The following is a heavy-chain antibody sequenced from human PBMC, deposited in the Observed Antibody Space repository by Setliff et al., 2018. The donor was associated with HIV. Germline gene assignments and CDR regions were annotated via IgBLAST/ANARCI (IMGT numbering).Heavy chain of an antibody. V-gene: IGHV4-39*01. CDR3: ARQGYNYDSSGYLIPAGYFQH. CDR1: GGSISSSSYY. Sequence: SETLSLTCTVFGGSISSSSYYWGWILQPPGKGLEWIGSIYYSGSTYYNPSLKSRLTISVDTSNNQFSLKLTSVTDADTAVYYCARQGYNYDSSGYLIPAGYFQHWGQGTLVTVSS. D-gene: IGHD3-22*01. J-gene: IGHJ1*01. CDR2: IYYSGST.